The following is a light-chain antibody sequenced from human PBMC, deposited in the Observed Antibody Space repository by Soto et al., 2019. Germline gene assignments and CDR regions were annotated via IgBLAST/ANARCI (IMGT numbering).Light chain of an antibody. V-gene: IGKV3-20*01. CDR3: QQSYSTQIT. CDR2: GAS. CDR1: QSVAANY. J-gene: IGKJ5*01. Sequence: VVLTQSPGTLSLSPGERATLSCRASQSVAANYLAWYQQKRGQAPRLLIYGASTRATGIPARFSGSGSGTDFTLTISSLQPEDFATYYCQQSYSTQITFGQGTRLEIK.